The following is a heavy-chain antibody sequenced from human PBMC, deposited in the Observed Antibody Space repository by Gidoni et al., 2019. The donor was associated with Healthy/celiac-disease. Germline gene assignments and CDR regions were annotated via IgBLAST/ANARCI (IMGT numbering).Heavy chain of an antibody. D-gene: IGHD4-4*01. Sequence: QVQLVVSGGGVVQPGRSRRLSCAASGFTFSSYARDWVRPAPGKGLGEVAVISYDGSNKYYADSVKGRFTISRDNSKNTLYLQMNSLRAEDKAVYYCARDRSGTTVTTYFGYWGQGTMVTVSS. CDR3: ARDRSGTTVTTYFGY. J-gene: IGHJ4*02. CDR2: ISYDGSNK. CDR1: GFTFSSYA. V-gene: IGHV3-30-3*01.